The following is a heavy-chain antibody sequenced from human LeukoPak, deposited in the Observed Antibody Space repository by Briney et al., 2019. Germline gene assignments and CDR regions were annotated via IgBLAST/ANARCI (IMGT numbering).Heavy chain of an antibody. D-gene: IGHD3-22*01. Sequence: SETLSLTCTVSGGSISSSSYYWGWIRQPPGKGLEWIGSIYYSGSTYYNPSLKSRATISVDTSKNQFSLKLSSVTAADTAVYYCARGPLDIKYYCDSSGYVALAFDIWGQGTMVTVSS. CDR1: GGSISSSSYY. CDR3: ARGPLDIKYYCDSSGYVALAFDI. CDR2: IYYSGST. V-gene: IGHV4-39*07. J-gene: IGHJ3*02.